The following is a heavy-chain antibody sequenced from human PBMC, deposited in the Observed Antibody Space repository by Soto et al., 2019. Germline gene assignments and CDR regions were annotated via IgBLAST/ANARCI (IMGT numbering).Heavy chain of an antibody. V-gene: IGHV3-72*01. CDR3: VRATYFSDSSGYTRCLDY. Sequence: GGSLRLSCAGSGFTLSYHYIDWVRQSPGKGLEWVGRSRDKPQGYSTAYAASVKGRFTTSRDESKNSAYLQMNSLKTEDTAVYYCVRATYFSDSSGYTRCLDYWGQGTLVTVSS. J-gene: IGHJ4*02. CDR1: GFTLSYHY. CDR2: SRDKPQGYST. D-gene: IGHD3-22*01.